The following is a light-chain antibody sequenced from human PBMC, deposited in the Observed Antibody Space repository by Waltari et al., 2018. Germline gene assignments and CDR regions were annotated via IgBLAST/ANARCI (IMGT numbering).Light chain of an antibody. J-gene: IGKJ3*01. Sequence: IQLTQSQSSLSASVADRVTITCRASQGIGSYLAWYQQKPGKAPRLLIYASSTWKNAVPSRFSGSGFGTDFTLTISSLQPEDFATYYCQQSNSYPFTFGPGTKVDIK. V-gene: IGKV1-9*01. CDR3: QQSNSYPFT. CDR2: ASS. CDR1: QGIGSY.